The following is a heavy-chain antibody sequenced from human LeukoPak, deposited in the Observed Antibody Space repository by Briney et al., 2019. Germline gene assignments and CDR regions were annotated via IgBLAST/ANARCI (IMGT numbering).Heavy chain of an antibody. CDR2: ISYDGSNK. Sequence: GRSEALFCTPSGYTLSRQRTQWARQAPGKGLEWVAVISYDGSNKYYADSVKGRFTISRVNAKNSLYMQMNSLRAEDTAVYYCARGSLDYGDYLKWFEPWGQRTLVTVSS. CDR3: ARGSLDYGDYLKWFEP. CDR1: GYTLSRQR. D-gene: IGHD4-17*01. J-gene: IGHJ5*02. V-gene: IGHV3-30*03.